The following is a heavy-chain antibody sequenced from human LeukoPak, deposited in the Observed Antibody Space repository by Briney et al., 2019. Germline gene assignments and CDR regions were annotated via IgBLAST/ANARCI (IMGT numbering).Heavy chain of an antibody. J-gene: IGHJ6*02. V-gene: IGHV2-70*11. CDR3: ARILVVRGVIKKGMDV. D-gene: IGHD3-10*01. Sequence: SGPALVKPTQTLTLTCTFSGFSLSTSGMCVSWIRQPPRKALEWLARIDWDDDKYYSTSLKTRLTISKDTSKNQVVLTMTNMDPVDTATYYCARILVVRGVIKKGMDVWGQGTTVTVSS. CDR2: IDWDDDK. CDR1: GFSLSTSGMC.